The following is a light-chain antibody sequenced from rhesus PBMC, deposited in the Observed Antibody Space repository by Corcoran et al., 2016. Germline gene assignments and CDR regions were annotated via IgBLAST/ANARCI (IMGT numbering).Light chain of an antibody. J-gene: IGKJ4*01. CDR1: QGISSY. V-gene: IGKV1-37*01. CDR2: YAS. CDR3: QQYNSDPLT. Sequence: DIQMTQSPSFLSASVGDRVTITCRASQGISSYLAWYQQKPGKAPKPLIYYASNLESGVPSRFRGSGSGTEFTLTISSLQPEDFAVYYCQQYNSDPLTFGGGTKVEIK.